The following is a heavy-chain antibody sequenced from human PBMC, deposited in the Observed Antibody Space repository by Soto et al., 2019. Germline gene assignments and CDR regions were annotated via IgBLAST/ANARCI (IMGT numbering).Heavy chain of an antibody. D-gene: IGHD3-3*01. CDR1: GDSVSSYNYY. J-gene: IGHJ5*02. Sequence: SETLSLTCSVSGDSVSSYNYYWSWIRQPPGKRLEWIGYVHYSGTTNYNPSFKSRVIMSVDTSKNQFSLKLRSVTAADTAVYYCARGKILGPWGQGTLVTVSS. CDR3: ARGKILGP. CDR2: VHYSGTT. V-gene: IGHV4-61*01.